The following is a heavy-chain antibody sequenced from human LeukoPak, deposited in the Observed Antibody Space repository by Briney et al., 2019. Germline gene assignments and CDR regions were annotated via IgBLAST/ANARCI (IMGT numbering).Heavy chain of an antibody. V-gene: IGHV4-39*02. CDR2: IHYSGTPT. Sequence: SETLSLTCSVYGASITSGRYYWGWMRQAPGKGLEWIGTIHYSGTPTFYNPSLESRVSLFSDTSRNDFSLRLRSVTAADTAVYYCAAGGDDAKAGYWGQGTLVTVSS. D-gene: IGHD3-16*01. J-gene: IGHJ4*02. CDR3: AAGGDDAKAGY. CDR1: GASITSGRYY.